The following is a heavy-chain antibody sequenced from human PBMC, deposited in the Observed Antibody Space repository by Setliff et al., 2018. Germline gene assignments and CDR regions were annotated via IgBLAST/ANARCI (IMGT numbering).Heavy chain of an antibody. D-gene: IGHD6-19*01. CDR3: AKEASSGWYFDY. CDR2: MYTSETT. Sequence: LSLTCTVSGGSINGYYWSWIRQPAGKGLEWIGRMYTSETTNYNPSLKSRVTMSVDTSKNQFSLKLSSVTAADTAVYYCAKEASSGWYFDYWGQGTLVTVSS. CDR1: GGSINGYY. V-gene: IGHV4-4*07. J-gene: IGHJ4*02.